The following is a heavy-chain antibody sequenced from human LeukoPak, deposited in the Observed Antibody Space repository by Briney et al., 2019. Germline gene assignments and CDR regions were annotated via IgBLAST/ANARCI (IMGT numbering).Heavy chain of an antibody. CDR3: ARDAYSSSSSYYYYGMDV. J-gene: IGHJ6*02. Sequence: SQTLSLTCAISRDSVSNNIATWNWIRQSPSRGLEWLGRTYYRSRWGNDYAISVKSRITINPDTSKNQFSLQLNSVTPDDTAVYYCARDAYSSSSSYYYYGMDVWGQGTTVTVSS. CDR2: TYYRSRWGN. D-gene: IGHD6-6*01. CDR1: RDSVSNNIAT. V-gene: IGHV6-1*01.